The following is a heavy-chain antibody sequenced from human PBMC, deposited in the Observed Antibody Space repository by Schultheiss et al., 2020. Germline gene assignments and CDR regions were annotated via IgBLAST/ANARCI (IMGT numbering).Heavy chain of an antibody. CDR1: GFTFSSYG. D-gene: IGHD3-3*01. CDR3: ARDRTQHYDFWSGYFTRGARYYYYGMDV. V-gene: IGHV3-33*01. J-gene: IGHJ6*02. CDR2: IWYDGSNK. Sequence: GGSLRLSCAASGFTFSSYGMHWVRQAPGKGLEWVAVIWYDGSNKYYADSVKGRFTISRDNSKNTLYLQMNSLRAEDTAVYYCARDRTQHYDFWSGYFTRGARYYYYGMDVWGQGTTVTVS.